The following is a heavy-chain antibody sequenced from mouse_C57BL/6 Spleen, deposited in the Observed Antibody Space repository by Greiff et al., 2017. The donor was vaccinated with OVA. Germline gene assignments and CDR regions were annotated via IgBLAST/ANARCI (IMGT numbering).Heavy chain of an antibody. J-gene: IGHJ2*01. V-gene: IGHV1-69*01. CDR3: ARRLKVYFDY. Sequence: VQLQQPGAELVMPGASVKLSCKASGYTFTSYWMHWVKQRPGQGLEWIGEIDPSDSYTNYNQKFKGKSTLTVDKSSSTAYMQLSSLTSEDSAVYYCARRLKVYFDYWGQGTTLTVSS. CDR1: GYTFTSYW. D-gene: IGHD1-3*01. CDR2: IDPSDSYT.